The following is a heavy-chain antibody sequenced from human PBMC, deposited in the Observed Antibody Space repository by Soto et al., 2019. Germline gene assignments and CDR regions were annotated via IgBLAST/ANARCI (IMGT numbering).Heavy chain of an antibody. Sequence: QVQLVQSGAEVKKPGSSVKVSCKASGGTFSSYAMSWVRQAPGQGLEWMGVIIPIFGTANYAQRFQGRVTMTADVSTNTAYMELTSLSSEDTAVYYWAREEGYDNFYGMDVWGQGTTVTVSS. CDR1: GGTFSSYA. CDR3: AREEGYDNFYGMDV. J-gene: IGHJ6*02. CDR2: IIPIFGTA. V-gene: IGHV1-69*01.